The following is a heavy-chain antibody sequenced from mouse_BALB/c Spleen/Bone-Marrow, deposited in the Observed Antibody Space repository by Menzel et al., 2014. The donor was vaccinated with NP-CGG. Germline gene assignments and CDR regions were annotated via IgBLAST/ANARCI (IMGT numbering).Heavy chain of an antibody. V-gene: IGHV1S81*02. Sequence: QVHVKQSGAELVKPGASVKLSCKASGYTFTSYYMYWVKQRPGQGLEWIGEINPSNGGTNFNEKFKSKATLTVDKSSSTAYMQLSSLTSEDSAVYYCTRSYYGNYFDVWGAGTTVTASS. CDR1: GYTFTSYY. D-gene: IGHD2-1*01. CDR2: INPSNGGT. J-gene: IGHJ1*01. CDR3: TRSYYGNYFDV.